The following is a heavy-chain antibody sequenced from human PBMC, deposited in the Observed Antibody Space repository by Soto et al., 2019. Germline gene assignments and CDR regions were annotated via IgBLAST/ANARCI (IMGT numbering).Heavy chain of an antibody. CDR3: ARAGSEWELEY. Sequence: ASVKDSCKASGYTFTSYAMHWVRQAPGQRLEWMGWINAGNGNTKYSQKLQGRVTITMDTSARTAYIELGSRRSEDTAVYYCARAGSEWELEYWGQGTLVTVSS. CDR1: GYTFTSYA. CDR2: INAGNGNT. J-gene: IGHJ4*02. D-gene: IGHD1-26*01. V-gene: IGHV1-3*01.